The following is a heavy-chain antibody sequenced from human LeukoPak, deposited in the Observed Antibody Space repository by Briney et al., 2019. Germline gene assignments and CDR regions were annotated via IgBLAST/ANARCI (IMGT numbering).Heavy chain of an antibody. D-gene: IGHD2-15*01. V-gene: IGHV4-59*08. CDR1: GGSICSYY. Sequence: SETLSLTCTVSGGSICSYYWSWIRQPPGKGLEWIGYISYSGSTDSNPSLKSRVTISVDTSKNQISLKLSSVTAADTAVYYCARTYCRGGSCHFDYWGQGTLVTVSS. J-gene: IGHJ4*02. CDR3: ARTYCRGGSCHFDY. CDR2: ISYSGST.